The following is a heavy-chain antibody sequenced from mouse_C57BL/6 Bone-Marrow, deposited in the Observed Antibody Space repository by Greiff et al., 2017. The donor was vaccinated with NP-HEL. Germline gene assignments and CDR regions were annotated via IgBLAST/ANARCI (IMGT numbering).Heavy chain of an antibody. CDR3: ARADYGSRAWFAY. Sequence: VHVKQSGPELVKPGASVKIPCKASGYTFTDYNMDWVKQSHGKSLEWIGDINPNNGGTIYNQKFKGKATLTVDKSSSTAYMELRSLTSEDTAVYYCARADYGSRAWFAYWGQGTLVTVSA. CDR1: GYTFTDYN. D-gene: IGHD1-1*01. CDR2: INPNNGGT. V-gene: IGHV1-18*01. J-gene: IGHJ3*01.